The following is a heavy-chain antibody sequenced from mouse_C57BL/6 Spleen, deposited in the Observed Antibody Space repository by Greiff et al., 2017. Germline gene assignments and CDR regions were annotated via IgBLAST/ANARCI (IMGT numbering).Heavy chain of an antibody. CDR2: IDPETGGT. Sequence: QVQLQQPGAELVRPGASVTLSCKASGYTFTDYEMHWVKQTPVHGLEWIGAIDPETGGTAYNQKFKGKAIMTADKSSSTAYMELRSLTSEDSAVYYCPLDSSEAMDYWGQGTSVTVSS. J-gene: IGHJ4*01. CDR1: GYTFTDYE. CDR3: PLDSSEAMDY. V-gene: IGHV1-15*01. D-gene: IGHD3-2*02.